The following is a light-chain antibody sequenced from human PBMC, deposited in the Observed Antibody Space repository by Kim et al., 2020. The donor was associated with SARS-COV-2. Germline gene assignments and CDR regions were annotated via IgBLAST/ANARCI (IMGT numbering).Light chain of an antibody. Sequence: ETVLTQSPGTLSLSPGERATLSCRASQSVSSNYLGWYQQKPGQAPRFLMYGASSRATGIPDRFSGRGSGTDFTLTIRRLEPEDFAVYYCQQFGSSPWTFGQGTKVDIK. J-gene: IGKJ1*01. CDR3: QQFGSSPWT. CDR1: QSVSSNY. V-gene: IGKV3-20*01. CDR2: GAS.